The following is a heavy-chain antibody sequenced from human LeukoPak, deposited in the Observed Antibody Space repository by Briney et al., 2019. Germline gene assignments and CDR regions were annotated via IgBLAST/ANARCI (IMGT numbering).Heavy chain of an antibody. CDR1: GYTFTNYY. J-gene: IGHJ5*02. D-gene: IGHD1-26*01. V-gene: IGHV1-46*01. CDR2: INPSGGST. CDR3: ARGGVGATTYVWFDP. Sequence: ASVKDSCKASGYTFTNYYIHWVRQAPGQGLECMGIINPSGGSTSYAQKFQGRVTKTRDMSTSTVYMELSSLRSEDTAVYYCARGGVGATTYVWFDPWGQGTLVTVSS.